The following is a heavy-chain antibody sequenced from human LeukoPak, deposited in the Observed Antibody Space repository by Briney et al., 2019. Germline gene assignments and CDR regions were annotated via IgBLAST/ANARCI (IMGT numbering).Heavy chain of an antibody. CDR2: INPHTDGT. CDR1: GYSFSDYY. Sequence: ASVKVSCKTSGYSFSDYYIHWVRQAPGQGLEWMGWINPHTDGTNYAQKFEGRVSMTGDTSIYTAYMELSRLRSDDTAVYYCAIWGKDSSTWSELDYWGQGTLVTVSS. J-gene: IGHJ4*02. D-gene: IGHD6-13*01. V-gene: IGHV1-2*02. CDR3: AIWGKDSSTWSELDY.